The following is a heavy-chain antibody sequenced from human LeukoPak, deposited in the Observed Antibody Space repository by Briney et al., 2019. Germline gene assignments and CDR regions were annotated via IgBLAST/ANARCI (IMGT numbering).Heavy chain of an antibody. D-gene: IGHD3-22*01. Sequence: PSQTLSLTCAVSGGSISSGGYSWSWVRQPPGKGLEWIGYLYYSGSTNYNPSLKSRVTISVDTSKNQFSLNLSSVTAADTAVYYCARAGSGYSFDYWGQGTLVTVSS. CDR1: GGSISSGGYS. V-gene: IGHV4-61*08. CDR2: LYYSGST. J-gene: IGHJ4*02. CDR3: ARAGSGYSFDY.